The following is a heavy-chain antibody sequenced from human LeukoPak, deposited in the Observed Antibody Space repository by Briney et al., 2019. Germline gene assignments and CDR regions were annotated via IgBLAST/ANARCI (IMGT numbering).Heavy chain of an antibody. CDR2: ISSSSSYI. V-gene: IGHV3-21*01. CDR1: GFTFSSYS. D-gene: IGHD2-2*01. Sequence: PGGSLRLSCAASGFTFSSYSMNWVRQAPGKGLEWVSSISSSSSYIYYADSVKGRFTISRDNAKNSLYLQMNSLRAEDTAVYYCARAGSSTSWYPRWFDPWGQGTLVTVSS. CDR3: ARAGSSTSWYPRWFDP. J-gene: IGHJ5*02.